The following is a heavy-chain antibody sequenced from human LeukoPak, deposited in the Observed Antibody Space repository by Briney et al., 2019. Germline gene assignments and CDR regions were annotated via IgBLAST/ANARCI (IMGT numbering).Heavy chain of an antibody. D-gene: IGHD6-13*01. V-gene: IGHV4-31*03. J-gene: IGHJ3*02. CDR1: GGSISSGGYY. CDR2: IYYSGST. CDR3: ARDVPPHSSSWYNAFDI. Sequence: PSETLSLTCTVSGGSISSGGYYWSWIRQHPGKGLEWIGYIYYSGSTYYNPSLKSRVTISVDTSKNQFSLKLSSVTAADTAVYYCARDVPPHSSSWYNAFDIWGQGTMVTVSS.